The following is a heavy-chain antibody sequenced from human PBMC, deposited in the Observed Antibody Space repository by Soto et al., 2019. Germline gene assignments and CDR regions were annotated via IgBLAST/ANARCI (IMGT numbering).Heavy chain of an antibody. CDR1: GYTFTSYG. CDR2: ISAYNGNT. J-gene: IGHJ5*02. CDR3: ARVEGIVVVVAANGWFDP. Sequence: ASVKVSCKASGYTFTSYGISWVRQAPGQGLEWMGWISAYNGNTNYAQKLQGRVTMTTDTSTSTAYMELRSLRSDDTAVYYCARVEGIVVVVAANGWFDPWGQEPWSPSPQ. V-gene: IGHV1-18*01. D-gene: IGHD2-15*01.